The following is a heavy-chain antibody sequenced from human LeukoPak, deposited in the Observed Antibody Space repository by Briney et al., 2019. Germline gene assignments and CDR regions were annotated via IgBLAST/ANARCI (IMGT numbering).Heavy chain of an antibody. CDR3: AREGGYCSGGRCYQKRFDY. CDR2: INHSGST. CDR1: GGSFSGYY. D-gene: IGHD2-15*01. Sequence: SETLSLTCAVYGGSFSGYYWSWIRQPPGKGLEWIGEINHSGSTNYNPSLKSRVTISVDTSKNQFSLKLSSVTAADAAVYYCAREGGYCSGGRCYQKRFDYWGQGTLVTVSS. V-gene: IGHV4-34*01. J-gene: IGHJ4*02.